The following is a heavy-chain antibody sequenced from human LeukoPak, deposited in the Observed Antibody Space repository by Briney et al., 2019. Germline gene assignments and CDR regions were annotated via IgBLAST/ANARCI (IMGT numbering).Heavy chain of an antibody. CDR1: GFTFDDYA. V-gene: IGHV3-9*01. CDR2: ISWNSVSK. J-gene: IGHJ4*02. CDR3: ARGGARLRYFDY. Sequence: GGSLRLSCAASGFTFDDYAMHWVRQAPGKGLEWVSGISWNSVSKGYADSVKGRFTISRDNAKNSLYLQMNSLRAEDTAVYYCARGGARLRYFDYWGQGTLVTVSS. D-gene: IGHD5-18*01.